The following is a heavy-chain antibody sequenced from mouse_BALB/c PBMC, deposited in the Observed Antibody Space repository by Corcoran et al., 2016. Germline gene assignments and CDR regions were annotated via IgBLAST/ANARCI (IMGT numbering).Heavy chain of an antibody. Sequence: EVQLLETGGGLVQPGGSRGLSCEGSGFTFSGFWMSWVRQTPGKTLEWIGDINSDGSAINYAPSIKDRFTIFRDNDKSTLYLQMSNVRSEDTATYFCTANGYYGFAYWGQGTLVTVSA. CDR3: TANGYYGFAY. CDR2: INSDGSAI. J-gene: IGHJ3*01. CDR1: GFTFSGFW. D-gene: IGHD2-3*01. V-gene: IGHV11-2*02.